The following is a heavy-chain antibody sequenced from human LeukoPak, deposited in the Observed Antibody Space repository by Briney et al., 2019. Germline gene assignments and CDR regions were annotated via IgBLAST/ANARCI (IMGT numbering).Heavy chain of an antibody. Sequence: PSETLSLTCTVSGGSISSSSYYWGWIRQPPGKGLEWIGSIYYSGSTYYNPSLKSRVTISVDKSKYQFSLKLSSVTAADTAVYYCAREWSSGYHYFDYWGQGTLVTVSS. CDR1: GGSISSSSYY. CDR2: IYYSGST. J-gene: IGHJ4*02. D-gene: IGHD6-19*01. CDR3: AREWSSGYHYFDY. V-gene: IGHV4-39*07.